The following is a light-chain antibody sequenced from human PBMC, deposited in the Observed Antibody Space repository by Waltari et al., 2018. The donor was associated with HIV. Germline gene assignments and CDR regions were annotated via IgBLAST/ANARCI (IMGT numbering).Light chain of an antibody. CDR3: QSYDSSLSGSEV. V-gene: IGLV1-40*01. J-gene: IGLJ2*01. Sequence: QSVLAQPSSVSGAPGQRVIISCTGNSSNIGANYDVHWYQQFPGTAPKLLIYANTKRPSGVPDRFSGSKSGTSASLAITGLRPEDEADYYCQSYDSSLSGSEVFGRGTKLIVL. CDR2: ANT. CDR1: SSNIGANYD.